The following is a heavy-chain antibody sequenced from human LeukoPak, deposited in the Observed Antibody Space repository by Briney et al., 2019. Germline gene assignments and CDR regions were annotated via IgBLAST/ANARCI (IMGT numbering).Heavy chain of an antibody. Sequence: PSETLSLTCTVSGGSINSYYWSWIRQPPGEGLEWIGYIHYSGSTSYSPSLNSRVTMSVDTSKNQLSLKLTSVTAADTAVYYCARWYCSSDTCYHRDVWGKGTTVTVSS. D-gene: IGHD2-15*01. CDR1: GGSINSYY. CDR2: IHYSGST. V-gene: IGHV4-59*01. J-gene: IGHJ6*04. CDR3: ARWYCSSDTCYHRDV.